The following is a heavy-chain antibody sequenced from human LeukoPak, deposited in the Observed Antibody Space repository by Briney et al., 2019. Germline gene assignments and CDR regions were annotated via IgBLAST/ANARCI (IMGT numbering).Heavy chain of an antibody. V-gene: IGHV3-7*01. CDR1: GFTFSSYW. D-gene: IGHD3-22*01. Sequence: QPGGSLRLSCAASGFTFSSYWMSWVRQAPGKGLEWVSNIKQDGSRTFYVDSVKGRFTISRDNAKNSLYLQMNSLRAEDTALYYLARVIPPQYNYDSSGYYLNGAFDYWGQGTLVTVS. CDR2: IKQDGSRT. CDR3: ARVIPPQYNYDSSGYYLNGAFDY. J-gene: IGHJ4*02.